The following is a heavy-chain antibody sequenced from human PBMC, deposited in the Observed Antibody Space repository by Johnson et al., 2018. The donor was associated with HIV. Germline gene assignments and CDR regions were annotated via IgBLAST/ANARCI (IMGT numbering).Heavy chain of an antibody. Sequence: VQLVESGGGLVQPGRSLRLSCTTSGFTFGDYAISWFRLAPGKGLEWVGFIRSKAYGGTKEYAASVKGRFTFSSDDSKSIAYLQMNSLKIEDTAVYYCSRILDAFDIWGQGTLVTVSS. CDR1: GFTFGDYA. J-gene: IGHJ3*02. CDR3: SRILDAFDI. D-gene: IGHD2-21*01. V-gene: IGHV3-49*03. CDR2: IRSKAYGGTK.